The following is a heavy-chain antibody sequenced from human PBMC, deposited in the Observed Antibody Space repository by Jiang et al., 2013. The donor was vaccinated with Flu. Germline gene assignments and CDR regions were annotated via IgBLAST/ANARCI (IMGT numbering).Heavy chain of an antibody. V-gene: IGHV3-7*03. J-gene: IGHJ4*02. CDR2: IKQDGSEK. CDR1: GFTFSSYW. D-gene: IGHD4-17*01. Sequence: PGGSLRLSCAASGFTFSSYWMSWVRQAPGKGLEWVANIKQDGSEKYYVDSVKGRFTISRDNAKNSLYLQMNSLRAEDTAVYYCARARYDYGDYAMSNWGQGTLVTVSS. CDR3: ARARYDYGDYAMSN.